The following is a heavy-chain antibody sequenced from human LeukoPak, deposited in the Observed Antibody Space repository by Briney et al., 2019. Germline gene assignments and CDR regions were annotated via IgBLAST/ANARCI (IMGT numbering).Heavy chain of an antibody. V-gene: IGHV4-59*08. D-gene: IGHD3-16*01. Sequence: SETLSLTCTVSGGSISSYYWSWLRQPQAKGLEWVGYIYYRGSTDYNPSLKSRVTISVDTSKNQFSLKLSSVTAADTAVYYFARQIKSNYFDYWGQGTLVTVSS. CDR2: IYYRGST. CDR1: GGSISSYY. J-gene: IGHJ4*02. CDR3: ARQIKSNYFDY.